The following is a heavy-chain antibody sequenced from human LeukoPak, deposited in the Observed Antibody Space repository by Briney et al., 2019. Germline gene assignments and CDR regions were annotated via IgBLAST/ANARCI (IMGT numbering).Heavy chain of an antibody. CDR2: ISSSSTK. CDR3: ARDGYGDYPLGASKAGDY. V-gene: IGHV3-48*02. CDR1: GFPCSSYS. J-gene: IGHJ4*02. D-gene: IGHD4-17*01. Sequence: GGSLRLLCADSGFPCSSYSMRWVRQAPGKELEWVAYISSSSTKYYAGSVKVRFTISRDNAKNSLYLQMNSLRDEDTAVYYCARDGYGDYPLGASKAGDYWGQGTLVTVSS.